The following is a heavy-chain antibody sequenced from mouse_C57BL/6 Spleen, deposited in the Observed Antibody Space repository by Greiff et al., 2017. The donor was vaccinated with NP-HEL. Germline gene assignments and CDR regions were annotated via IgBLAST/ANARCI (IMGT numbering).Heavy chain of an antibody. CDR3: AKRGYSGYFDV. V-gene: IGHV2-4*01. J-gene: IGHJ1*03. CDR2: IWSGGST. Sequence: VKLVESGPGLVQPSQSLSITCTVSGFSLTSYGVHWVRQPPGKGLVWLGVIWSGGSTDYNAAFISRRSISKDNSKSHVFFKRNSLQADDTAIYYCAKRGYSGYFDVWGTGTTVTVSS. D-gene: IGHD2-14*01. CDR1: GFSLTSYG.